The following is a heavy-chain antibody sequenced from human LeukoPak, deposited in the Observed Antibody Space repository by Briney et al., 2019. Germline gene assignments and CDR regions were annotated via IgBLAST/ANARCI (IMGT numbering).Heavy chain of an antibody. CDR1: GFTFSSYA. CDR2: ISGSGGST. V-gene: IGHV3-23*01. CDR3: AKDLYYYGSGSYFPFDY. D-gene: IGHD3-10*01. Sequence: PGGSLRLSCAASGFTFSSYAMSWVRQAPGKGLEWVSAISGSGGSTYYADSVKGRFTISRDNSKNTLYLQMNSLRAEDRAVYYCAKDLYYYGSGSYFPFDYWGQGTLVTVSS. J-gene: IGHJ4*02.